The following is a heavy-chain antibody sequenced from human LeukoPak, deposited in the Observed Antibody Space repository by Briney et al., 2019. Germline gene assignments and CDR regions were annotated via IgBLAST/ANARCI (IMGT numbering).Heavy chain of an antibody. D-gene: IGHD5-12*01. Sequence: GGSLRLSCAASGFTFSSYGMHWVRQAPGKGLEWVAVIWYDGSNKYYADSVKGRFTISRDNSKNTLYLQMNSLRAGDTAVYYCARDHVDIVALDYWGQGTLVTVSS. CDR2: IWYDGSNK. CDR1: GFTFSSYG. CDR3: ARDHVDIVALDY. J-gene: IGHJ4*02. V-gene: IGHV3-33*01.